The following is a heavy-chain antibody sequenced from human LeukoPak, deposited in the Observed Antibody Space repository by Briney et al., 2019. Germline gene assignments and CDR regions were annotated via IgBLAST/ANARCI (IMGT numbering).Heavy chain of an antibody. CDR1: GYTFTSYG. D-gene: IGHD2-2*01. CDR3: ARDGLGCSSTSCPFDY. Sequence: ASGKVTCKASGYTFTSYGSSWVRQAPGQGLEWMGWIGAYNGNTNYAQKLQGRVTMTTDTSTSTAYMELRSLRSDDTAVYYCARDGLGCSSTSCPFDYWGQGTLVTVSS. CDR2: IGAYNGNT. J-gene: IGHJ4*02. V-gene: IGHV1-18*01.